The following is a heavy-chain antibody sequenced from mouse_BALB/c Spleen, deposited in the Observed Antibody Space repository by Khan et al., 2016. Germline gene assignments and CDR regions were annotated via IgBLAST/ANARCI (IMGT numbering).Heavy chain of an antibody. D-gene: IGHD4-1*01. CDR3: ARPWDAWFAY. Sequence: EVKLLESGGGLVQPGGSLKLSCAASGFDFSRYWMSWVRQAPGKGLEWIGEINPDSSTINYTPSLKDKFIISRDNAKHTLYLQMSKVRSEDTALYYCARPWDAWFAYCRQGTLVTVSA. CDR2: INPDSSTI. V-gene: IGHV4-1*02. J-gene: IGHJ3*01. CDR1: GFDFSRYW.